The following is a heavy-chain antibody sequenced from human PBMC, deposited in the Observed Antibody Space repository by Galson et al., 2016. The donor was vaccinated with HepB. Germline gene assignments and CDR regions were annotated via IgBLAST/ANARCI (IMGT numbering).Heavy chain of an antibody. CDR2: TSYDGSHK. D-gene: IGHD5-24*01. V-gene: IGHV3-30-3*01. J-gene: IGHJ6*02. Sequence: SLRLSCAASGFTFSTYAMHWVRQAPGKGLEWVAVTSYDGSHKHYRDSVKGRFTISRDNSKNTLYLQMNSLRREDTAVYYCARPRRWPPYYYGLDVWGQGTTVTVSS. CDR1: GFTFSTYA. CDR3: ARPRRWPPYYYGLDV.